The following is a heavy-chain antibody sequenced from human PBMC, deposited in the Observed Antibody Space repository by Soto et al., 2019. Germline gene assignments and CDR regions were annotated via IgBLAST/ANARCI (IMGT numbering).Heavy chain of an antibody. J-gene: IGHJ6*02. CDR2: MNPINGAT. D-gene: IGHD6-13*01. CDR1: GYDFTAYD. V-gene: IGHV1-8*02. Sequence: ASVKVSCKASGYDFTAYDINWVRQASGQGLEWMGWMNPINGATGTARRFQGRVSLSRNTATGTAYLELTSLRSDDTAVYYCGRGPSPRAPAGGTPYYYAMDVWGQGTTVTVAS. CDR3: GRGPSPRAPAGGTPYYYAMDV.